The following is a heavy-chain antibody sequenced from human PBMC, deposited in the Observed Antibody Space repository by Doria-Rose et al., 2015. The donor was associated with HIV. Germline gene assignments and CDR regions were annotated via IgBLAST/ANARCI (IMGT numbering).Heavy chain of an antibody. CDR1: GGTFSRYP. Sequence: QVQLVQSGAEVKKPGSPVKVSCKASGGTFSRYPISWVRQAPGQGLEWMGRIIPVLGIRNYAQKFQGRVTITADESTSTAYIELSNLRSEDTAVYYCATTWSGYYLDYWGQGALVTVSS. CDR3: ATTWSGYYLDY. D-gene: IGHD3-3*01. V-gene: IGHV1-69*04. CDR2: IIPVLGIR. J-gene: IGHJ4*02.